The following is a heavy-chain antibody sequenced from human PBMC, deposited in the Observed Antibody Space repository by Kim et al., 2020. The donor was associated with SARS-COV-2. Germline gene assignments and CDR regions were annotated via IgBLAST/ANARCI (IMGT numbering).Heavy chain of an antibody. D-gene: IGHD2-15*01. Sequence: STYYNPSLKTRITNSVDTSKNQFSLKMDSVSAADTATYFCARLTPARYFDFWGQGALVTVSS. CDR2: ST. J-gene: IGHJ4*02. CDR3: ARLTPARYFDF. V-gene: IGHV4-39*01.